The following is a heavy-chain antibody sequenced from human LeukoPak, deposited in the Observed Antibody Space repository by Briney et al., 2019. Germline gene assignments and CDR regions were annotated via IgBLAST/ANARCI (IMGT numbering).Heavy chain of an antibody. CDR2: IDARSGIT. Sequence: GGSLRLSCAASGFTFSGYSMNWVRQAPGKGPEWVSYIDARSGITYYADSVQGRFTLSRDNARESVFLQMDSLRVDDTAVYYCARTYDFGRGPPGDAFDNWGPGTRVIVSS. J-gene: IGHJ3*02. D-gene: IGHD3-3*01. V-gene: IGHV3-48*01. CDR1: GFTFSGYS. CDR3: ARTYDFGRGPPGDAFDN.